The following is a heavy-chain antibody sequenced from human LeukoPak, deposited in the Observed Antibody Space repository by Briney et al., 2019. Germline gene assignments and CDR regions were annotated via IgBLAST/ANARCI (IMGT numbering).Heavy chain of an antibody. V-gene: IGHV4-34*01. J-gene: IGHJ6*03. CDR3: ARVCPRYTVTTLSSVYYMDV. CDR2: INHSGST. Sequence: SETLSLTCAVYGGSFSGYYWSWIRQPPGRGLEWIGEINHSGSTNYNPSLKSRVTISVDTSKNQFSLKLSSVTAADTAVYYCARVCPRYTVTTLSSVYYMDVWGKGTTVTVSS. CDR1: GGSFSGYY. D-gene: IGHD4-17*01.